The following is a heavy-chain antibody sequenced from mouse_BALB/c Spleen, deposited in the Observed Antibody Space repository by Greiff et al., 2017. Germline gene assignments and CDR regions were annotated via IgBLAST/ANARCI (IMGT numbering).Heavy chain of an antibody. D-gene: IGHD2-2*01. CDR3: ARDGYEGLAY. CDR2: INPSSGYT. J-gene: IGHJ3*01. Sequence: QVHVKQSGAELARPGASVKMSCKASGYTFTSYTMHWVKQRPGQGLEWIGYINPSSGYTNYNQKFKDKATLTADKSSSTAYMQLSSLTSEDSAVYYCARDGYEGLAYWGQGTLVTVSA. V-gene: IGHV1-4*01. CDR1: GYTFTSYT.